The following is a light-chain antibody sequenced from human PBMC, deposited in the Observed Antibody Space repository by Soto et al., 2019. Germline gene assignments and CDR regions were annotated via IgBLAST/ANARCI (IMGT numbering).Light chain of an antibody. CDR3: QQYGSSFAT. CDR1: QSVGSQ. CDR2: GAS. J-gene: IGKJ1*01. V-gene: IGKV3-20*01. Sequence: EIVLTQSPGTLSVSPGETATLSCMASQSVGSQLAWYRQAPGQAPRLLLYGASTRATDTPARFSGSGAGKDLALTISNLEPGDFAVYYCQQYGSSFATCGQGTQVE.